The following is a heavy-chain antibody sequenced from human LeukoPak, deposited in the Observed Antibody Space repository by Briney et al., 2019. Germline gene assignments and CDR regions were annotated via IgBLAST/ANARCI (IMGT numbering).Heavy chain of an antibody. CDR2: ISSSSSYI. V-gene: IGHV3-21*01. J-gene: IGHJ4*02. D-gene: IGHD5-12*01. CDR3: ARDGARYSGYDFDY. CDR1: GFTFSIYS. Sequence: GGSLRLSCAASGFTFSIYSMNWVRQAPGKGLEWVSSISSSSSYIYYADSVKGRFTISRDNAKNSLYLQMNSLRAEDTAVYYCARDGARYSGYDFDYWGQGTLVTVSS.